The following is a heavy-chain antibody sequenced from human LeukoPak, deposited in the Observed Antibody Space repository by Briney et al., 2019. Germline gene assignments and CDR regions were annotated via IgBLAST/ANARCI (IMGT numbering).Heavy chain of an antibody. CDR3: ALDLFGELSY. Sequence: SETLSLTCTVSGGSISSSSYYWGWIRQPPGKGLEWIGSTYYSGSTYHNPSLKSRVTISVDTSKNQFSLKLSSVTAADTAVYYCALDLFGELSYWGQGTLVTVSS. CDR2: TYYSGST. D-gene: IGHD3-10*02. CDR1: GGSISSSSYY. V-gene: IGHV4-39*01. J-gene: IGHJ4*02.